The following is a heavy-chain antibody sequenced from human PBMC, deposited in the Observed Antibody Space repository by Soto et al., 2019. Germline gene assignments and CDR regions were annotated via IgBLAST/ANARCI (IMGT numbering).Heavy chain of an antibody. CDR3: ARDRRYYDSSGYPTIDY. CDR1: GFTFSSYS. V-gene: IGHV3-21*01. CDR2: IGSSSSYI. Sequence: EVQLVESGGGLVQPGGSLRLSCAASGFTFSSYSMNWVRQAPGKGLEWVSSIGSSSSYIYYVDSVKGRFTISRDNAKNSLYLQMNSLRAEDTAVYYCARDRRYYDSSGYPTIDYWGQGTLVTVSS. D-gene: IGHD3-22*01. J-gene: IGHJ4*02.